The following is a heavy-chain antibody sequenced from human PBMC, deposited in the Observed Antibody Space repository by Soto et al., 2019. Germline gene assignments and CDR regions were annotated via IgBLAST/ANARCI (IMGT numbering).Heavy chain of an antibody. Sequence: GGSLRLSCGASGFTFSSYAMIWVRQAPGKGLEWVSGVGGSGEYTYYADSVKGRFTISRDNSKNTVYLQISSLRAEDTAVYYCAKVLTGYYYYFEYWGQGTLVTVSS. CDR1: GFTFSSYA. V-gene: IGHV3-23*01. CDR2: VGGSGEYT. J-gene: IGHJ4*02. CDR3: AKVLTGYYYYFEY. D-gene: IGHD3-9*01.